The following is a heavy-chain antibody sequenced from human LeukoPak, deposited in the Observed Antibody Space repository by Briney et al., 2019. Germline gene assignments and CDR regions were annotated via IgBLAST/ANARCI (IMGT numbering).Heavy chain of an antibody. D-gene: IGHD6-19*01. V-gene: IGHV5-51*01. CDR2: IYLGDSDT. Sequence: GESLKISCQASAYIFSTYWIGYLRRMPRKGLEGLGIIYLGDSDTRYSPSFQGQVTISADKSTNTAYVQWRSLKASDTAIYYCARSLRRTRLDAFDIWGQGTMVTVSS. CDR3: ARSLRRTRLDAFDI. CDR1: AYIFSTYW. J-gene: IGHJ3*02.